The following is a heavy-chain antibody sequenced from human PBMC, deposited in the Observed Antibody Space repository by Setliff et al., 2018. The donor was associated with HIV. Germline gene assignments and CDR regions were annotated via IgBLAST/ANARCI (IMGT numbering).Heavy chain of an antibody. D-gene: IGHD2-2*01. V-gene: IGHV4-61*01. Sequence: SETLSLTCTVSGDSISTNSPYWTWIRQPPGKGLEWIGYIYTSGSTNYNPSLKNRVTISVDTSKNQFSLKLSSVTAADTAVYYCARGRRSTSSYYYYYYMDVWGKGTTVTVSS. J-gene: IGHJ6*03. CDR1: GDSISTNSPY. CDR3: ARGRRSTSSYYYYYYMDV. CDR2: IYTSGST.